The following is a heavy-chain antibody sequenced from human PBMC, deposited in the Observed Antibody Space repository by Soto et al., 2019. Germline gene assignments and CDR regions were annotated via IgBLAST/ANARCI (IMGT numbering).Heavy chain of an antibody. CDR2: TYDSGS. J-gene: IGHJ4*02. CDR1: GGSISSGGYY. CDR3: AILRFLSGYFHY. D-gene: IGHD2-21*01. V-gene: IGHV4-31*03. Sequence: TLSLTCTVPGGSISSGGYYWTWIRQHTGKGLEWIGYTYDSGSNYNPSLKSRVSISVDKSKKQFSLKLSSVTAADTAVYYCAILRFLSGYFHYWGQGTLGTVS.